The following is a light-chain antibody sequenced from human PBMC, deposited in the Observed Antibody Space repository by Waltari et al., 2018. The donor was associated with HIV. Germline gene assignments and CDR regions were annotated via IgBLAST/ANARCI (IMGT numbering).Light chain of an antibody. CDR1: SHDVGRYDL. J-gene: IGLJ2*01. V-gene: IGLV2-23*02. CDR3: CSYAGPNPLI. Sequence: QSALTQPASVSGSPGQSITLSCTGTSHDVGRYDLVSWYQHFPGKPPQLVIFAVAKRPSGVSNRVSVSKSGNTASLTISGLQAEDEAEYYCCSYAGPNPLIFGGGTKVTVL. CDR2: AVA.